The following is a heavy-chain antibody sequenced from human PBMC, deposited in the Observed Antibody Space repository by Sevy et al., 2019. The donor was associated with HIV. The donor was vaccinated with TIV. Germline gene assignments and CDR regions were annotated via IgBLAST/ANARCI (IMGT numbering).Heavy chain of an antibody. D-gene: IGHD2-21*01. CDR3: AKDINRGCDGVNCYPYYYYFYGLDV. J-gene: IGHJ6*02. CDR2: VSWNSRNI. CDR1: GFSFNDHA. V-gene: IGHV3-9*01. Sequence: GGSLRLSCAASGFSFNDHAMHWVRQVPGKGLEWVSGVSWNSRNIGYGDSVKGRFPISRDNANPFLYLEMNSLRPEDTAFYYCAKDINRGCDGVNCYPYYYYFYGLDVWGQGTTVTVSS.